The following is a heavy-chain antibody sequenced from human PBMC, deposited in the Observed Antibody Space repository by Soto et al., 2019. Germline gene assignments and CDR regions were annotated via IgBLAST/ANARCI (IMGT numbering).Heavy chain of an antibody. CDR3: ARVYRITMVRGELSEY. V-gene: IGHV1-18*01. CDR1: GYTFTSYG. Sequence: QVQLVQSGAEVKKPGASVKVSCKAPGYTFTSYGISWVRQAPGQGLEWMGWISAYNGNTNYAQKLQGRVTMTTDTSTSTAYMELRSLRSDDTAVYYCARVYRITMVRGELSEYWGQGTLVTVSS. D-gene: IGHD3-10*01. CDR2: ISAYNGNT. J-gene: IGHJ4*02.